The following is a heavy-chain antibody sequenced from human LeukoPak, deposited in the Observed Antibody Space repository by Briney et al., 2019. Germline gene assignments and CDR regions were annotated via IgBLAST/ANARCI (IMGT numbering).Heavy chain of an antibody. D-gene: IGHD3-10*01. CDR3: ANENYYGSGSYPDY. CDR1: GFTFSSYA. CDR2: ISYDGSNK. Sequence: PGGSLRLSCAASGFTFSSYAMPWARQAPGKGLEWVALISYDGSNKYYADSVKGRFTISRDNSKNTLYLQMNSLRAEDTAVYYCANENYYGSGSYPDYWGQGTLVTVSS. V-gene: IGHV3-30*18. J-gene: IGHJ4*02.